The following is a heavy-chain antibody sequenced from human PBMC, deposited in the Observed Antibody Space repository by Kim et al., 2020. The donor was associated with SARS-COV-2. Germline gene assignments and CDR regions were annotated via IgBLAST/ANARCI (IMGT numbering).Heavy chain of an antibody. Sequence: GGSLRLSCAASGFTFSDYYMSWIRQAPGKGLEWVSYISSSSSYTNYADSVKGRFTISRDNAKNSLYLQMNSLRAEDTAVYYCARGFPTGVWDAFDIWGQGTMVTVSS. CDR3: ARGFPTGVWDAFDI. V-gene: IGHV3-11*05. CDR2: ISSSSSYT. J-gene: IGHJ3*02. D-gene: IGHD7-27*01. CDR1: GFTFSDYY.